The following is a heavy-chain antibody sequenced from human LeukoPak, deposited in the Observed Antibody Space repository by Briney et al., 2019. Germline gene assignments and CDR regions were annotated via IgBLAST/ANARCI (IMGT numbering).Heavy chain of an antibody. CDR2: ISYDANIK. CDR1: AFTFRSYG. V-gene: IGHV3-30*18. CDR3: AKDRHPARTDGYYYDY. J-gene: IGHJ4*02. D-gene: IGHD3-3*01. Sequence: GGSLRLSCAAFAFTFRSYGMHWVRQAPGKGLEWVAVISYDANIKNYADSVKGRFTISRDNSKNTLYLQMNSLRGEDTAVYYCAKDRHPARTDGYYYDYWGQGTPVTVSS.